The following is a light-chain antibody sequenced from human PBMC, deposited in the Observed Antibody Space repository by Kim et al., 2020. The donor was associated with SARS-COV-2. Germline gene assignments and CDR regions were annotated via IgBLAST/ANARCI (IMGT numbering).Light chain of an antibody. CDR1: QSIGNN. CDR3: QQYNKWPPIT. V-gene: IGKV3-15*01. CDR2: GAS. Sequence: SPGERVPLSCRASQSIGNNLAWYQQKPGQSPTILIFGASTRPTGIPARFSGSGSGTDFTLTISSLQFEDSAVYYCQQYNKWPPITFGGGTKVDIK. J-gene: IGKJ4*01.